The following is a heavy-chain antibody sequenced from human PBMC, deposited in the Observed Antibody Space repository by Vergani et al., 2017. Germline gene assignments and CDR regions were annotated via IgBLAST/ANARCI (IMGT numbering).Heavy chain of an antibody. CDR1: GGSISSGGYS. CDR3: ARDSSIAARPFNYMDV. V-gene: IGHV4-30-2*01. D-gene: IGHD6-6*01. J-gene: IGHJ6*03. Sequence: QLQLQESGSGLVKPSQTLSLTCAVSGGSISSGGYSWSWIRQPPGKGLEWIGYIYHSGSTYYNPSLKSRVTISVDRSKNQFSLKLSSVTAADTAVYYCARDSSIAARPFNYMDVWGKGTTVTVSS. CDR2: IYHSGST.